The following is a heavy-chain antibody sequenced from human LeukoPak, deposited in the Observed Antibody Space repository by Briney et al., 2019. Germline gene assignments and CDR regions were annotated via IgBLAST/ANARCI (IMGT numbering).Heavy chain of an antibody. V-gene: IGHV4-34*01. CDR3: ASRIVSGWYNY. Sequence: SGTLSLTCAVYGGSFSGYYWSWIRQPPGKGLEWIGEINHSGSTNYNPSLKSRVTISVDTSKNQFSLKLSSVTAADTAVYYCASRIVSGWYNYWGQGTLVTVPS. D-gene: IGHD6-19*01. J-gene: IGHJ4*02. CDR2: INHSGST. CDR1: GGSFSGYY.